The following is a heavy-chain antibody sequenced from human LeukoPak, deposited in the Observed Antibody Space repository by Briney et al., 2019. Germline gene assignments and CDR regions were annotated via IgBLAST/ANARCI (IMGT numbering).Heavy chain of an antibody. D-gene: IGHD2-2*02. V-gene: IGHV3-23*01. CDR1: GFTFSSYA. J-gene: IGHJ6*02. CDR2: ISASGGST. Sequence: GGSLRLSCAASGFTFSSYAMSWVRQAPGKGLEWVSAISASGGSTYYADSVKGRFTISRDNSKNTLYLQINSLGAEDTAVHYCAKGGYCGSTSCYTYYYYYAMDVWGQGTTVTVSS. CDR3: AKGGYCGSTSCYTYYYYYAMDV.